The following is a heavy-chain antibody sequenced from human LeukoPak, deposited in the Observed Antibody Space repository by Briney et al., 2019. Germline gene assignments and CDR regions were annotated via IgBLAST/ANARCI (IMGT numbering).Heavy chain of an antibody. CDR2: IGYIETNI. J-gene: IGHJ6*03. CDR1: GFTFSSFG. CDR3: AKPFIVGATGYYYYYMDV. D-gene: IGHD1-26*01. V-gene: IGHV3-30*02. Sequence: GGSLRLSWAASGFTFSSFGLHWVRQAPGKGLEWVAFIGYIETNIHYADSVKGRFTISRDNSKDTLYLQMNSLRAEDTAVYYCAKPFIVGATGYYYYYMDVWGKGTTVTVAS.